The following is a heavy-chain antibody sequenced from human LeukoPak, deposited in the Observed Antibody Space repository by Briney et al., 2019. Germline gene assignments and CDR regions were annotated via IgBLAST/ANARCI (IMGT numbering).Heavy chain of an antibody. CDR2: ISYDGSNK. CDR1: GFTFSSYG. CDR3: AKDLDY. V-gene: IGHV3-30*18. Sequence: GRSLRLSCAASGFTFSSYGMHWVRQAPGKGLEWVAVISYDGSNKNYVDSVKGRFTISRDNSKNTLYLQMNSLTAEDTAVYYCAKDLDYWGQGTLVTVSS. J-gene: IGHJ4*02.